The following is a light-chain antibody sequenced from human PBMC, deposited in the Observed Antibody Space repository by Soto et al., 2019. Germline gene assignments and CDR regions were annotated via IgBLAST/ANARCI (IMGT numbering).Light chain of an antibody. CDR2: EVS. CDR1: SVDVGGYNF. CDR3: SSYAGSNIVV. Sequence: QSALTQHPSASGSPGQSVTISCTGTSVDVGGYNFVSWYQQHPGKAPKLMIYEVSERPSGVPDRFSGSKSGNTASLTVSGLQAEDEADYYCSSYAGSNIVVFGAGTKLTVL. J-gene: IGLJ2*01. V-gene: IGLV2-8*01.